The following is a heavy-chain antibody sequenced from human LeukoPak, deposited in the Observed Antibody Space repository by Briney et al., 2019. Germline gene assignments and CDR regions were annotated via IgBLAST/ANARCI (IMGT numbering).Heavy chain of an antibody. CDR1: GFTFSSYA. D-gene: IGHD3-10*01. CDR3: ARVTMVRGVYDAFDI. V-gene: IGHV3-23*01. CDR2: ISGSGGST. J-gene: IGHJ3*02. Sequence: GGSLRLSCAASGFTFSSYAMSWVRQAPGKGLEWVSAISGSGGSTYYADSVKGRFTISRDNSKNTLYLQMNSLRAEDTAVYYCARVTMVRGVYDAFDIWGQGTMVTVSS.